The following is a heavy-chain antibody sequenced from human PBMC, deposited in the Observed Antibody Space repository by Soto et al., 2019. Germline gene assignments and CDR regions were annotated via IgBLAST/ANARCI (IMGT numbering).Heavy chain of an antibody. D-gene: IGHD6-13*01. V-gene: IGHV4-61*01. Sequence: SETLSLTCTVSGGSVRSGRYYWGWIRQPPGKGLEWIGYIYYSGNTNYNPSLKSRVTISVDTSKNQFSLKLSSVTAADTAVYYCARGAGYYYYGMDVWGQGTTVTVSS. CDR2: IYYSGNT. J-gene: IGHJ6*02. CDR3: ARGAGYYYYGMDV. CDR1: GGSVRSGRYY.